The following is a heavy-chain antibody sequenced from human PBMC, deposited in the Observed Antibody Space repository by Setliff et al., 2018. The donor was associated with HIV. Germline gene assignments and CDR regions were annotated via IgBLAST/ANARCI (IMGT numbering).Heavy chain of an antibody. Sequence: GESLKISCKGSGYMFTSYWIAWVRQMPGKGLEWMGIIYPADSDTRYGPSFQGQVTISADKSISTAYLQWSSLKASDTAMYYCARLPGTWLQSLWERGPYYFDYWGQGTLVTVSS. V-gene: IGHV5-51*01. J-gene: IGHJ4*02. CDR3: ARLPGTWLQSLWERGPYYFDY. CDR2: IYPADSDT. CDR1: GYMFTSYW. D-gene: IGHD5-12*01.